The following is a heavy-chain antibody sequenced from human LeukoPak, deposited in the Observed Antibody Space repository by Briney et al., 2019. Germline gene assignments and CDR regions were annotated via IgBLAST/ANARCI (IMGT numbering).Heavy chain of an antibody. Sequence: PGGSLRLSCAASGFTFSSYAMSWVRQAPGTGLEWVSTITGNGGYTYYADSVEGRFTISRDSSKNTLYLQMTSLRADDTAVYYCARGDAVSGTRFDPWGQGTLVTVSS. CDR2: ITGNGGYT. CDR3: ARGDAVSGTRFDP. V-gene: IGHV3-23*01. J-gene: IGHJ5*02. D-gene: IGHD3-10*01. CDR1: GFTFSSYA.